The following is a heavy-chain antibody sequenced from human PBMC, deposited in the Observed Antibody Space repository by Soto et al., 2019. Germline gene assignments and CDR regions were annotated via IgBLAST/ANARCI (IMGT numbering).Heavy chain of an antibody. J-gene: IGHJ4*02. CDR1: GFTFSSYA. D-gene: IGHD3-22*01. Sequence: PVVSLRISCAASGFTFSSYAMSWVRQAPGKGLEWVSAISGSGGSTYYADSVKGRFTISRDNSKNTLYLQMNSLRAEDTAVYYCAKVDLYSSGCLDYWGQGTLVTVSS. CDR3: AKVDLYSSGCLDY. CDR2: ISGSGGST. V-gene: IGHV3-23*01.